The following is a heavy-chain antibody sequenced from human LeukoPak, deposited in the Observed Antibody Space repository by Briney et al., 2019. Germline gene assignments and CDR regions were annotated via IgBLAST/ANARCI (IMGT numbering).Heavy chain of an antibody. CDR1: GFTFSSYW. V-gene: IGHV3-7*01. CDR2: IQQDGSEK. CDR3: ARAGLSLLWFGEFRSFDY. D-gene: IGHD3-10*01. Sequence: PGGSLRLSCAASGFTFSSYWMSWVRQAPGKGLEWVANIQQDGSEKYYVDSVKGRFTISRDNAKNSLYLQMNSLRAEDTAVYYCARAGLSLLWFGEFRSFDYWGQGTLVTVSS. J-gene: IGHJ4*02.